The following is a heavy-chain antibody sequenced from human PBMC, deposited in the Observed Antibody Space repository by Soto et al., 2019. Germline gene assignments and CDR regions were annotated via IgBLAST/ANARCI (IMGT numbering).Heavy chain of an antibody. CDR2: IYYSGST. D-gene: IGHD2-2*02. Sequence: TSETLSLTCTVSGGSISSYYWSWIRQPPGKGLEWIGDIYYSGSTNYNPSLKSRVTISVDTSKNQFSLKLSSVTAADTAVYYCARAQPDIVVVPAAISPGYYYYYYMDVWGKGTTVTVSS. CDR3: ARAQPDIVVVPAAISPGYYYYYYMDV. V-gene: IGHV4-59*12. CDR1: GGSISSYY. J-gene: IGHJ6*03.